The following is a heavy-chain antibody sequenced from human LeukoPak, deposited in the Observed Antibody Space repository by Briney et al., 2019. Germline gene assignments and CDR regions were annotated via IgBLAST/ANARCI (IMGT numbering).Heavy chain of an antibody. CDR3: AKGSSSSRPYYFDY. CDR1: GFTFSSYA. CDR2: LTDSGGST. V-gene: IGHV3-23*01. D-gene: IGHD6-13*01. Sequence: GGSLRLSCAASGFTFSSYAMSWVRQAPGKGLEWVTALTDSGGSTYYADSVKGRFTISRDNSQNTLYLQMNSLRVEDTAVYYCAKGSSSSRPYYFDYWGQGTLVTVSS. J-gene: IGHJ4*02.